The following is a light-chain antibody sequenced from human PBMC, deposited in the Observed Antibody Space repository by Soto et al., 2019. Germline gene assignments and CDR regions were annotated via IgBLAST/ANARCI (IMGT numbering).Light chain of an antibody. Sequence: QSVLTQPASVSGSLGQSINISCTGTSSDVGGYNYVSWYQHHPGKAPKLIIYDVSNRPSGVSNPFSGSKSGNTASLTISGLQPEDEADYYCSSYTTSNTRQIVFGTGTKVTV. CDR2: DVS. CDR3: SSYTTSNTRQIV. CDR1: SSDVGGYNY. J-gene: IGLJ1*01. V-gene: IGLV2-14*03.